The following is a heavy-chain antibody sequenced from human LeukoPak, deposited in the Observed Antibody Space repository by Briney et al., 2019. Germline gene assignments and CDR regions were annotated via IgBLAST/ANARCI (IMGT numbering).Heavy chain of an antibody. CDR3: ARGLGYCTSSTCLLPFDY. CDR1: GFTDITYY. Sequence: PGGSLRLSCAASGFTDITYYMTWVRQAPGKGLECVSVIYSGGSTYYADSVKGRFPVSRDNSKNTLYLQMNSLRAEDTAMYYCARGLGYCTSSTCLLPFDYWGQGTLVTVSS. CDR2: IYSGGST. D-gene: IGHD2-8*01. V-gene: IGHV3-53*01. J-gene: IGHJ4*02.